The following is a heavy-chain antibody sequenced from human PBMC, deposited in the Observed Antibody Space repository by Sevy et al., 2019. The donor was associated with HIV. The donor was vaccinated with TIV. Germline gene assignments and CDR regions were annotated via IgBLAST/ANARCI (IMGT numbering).Heavy chain of an antibody. D-gene: IGHD3-3*01. V-gene: IGHV3-33*01. Sequence: GGSLRLSCAASGFTFSSYGMEWVRQAPGKGLEWVALIWYDGSNKYYADSVKGRFTISRDNSKNTLYLQMNSLRAEDTAVYYWAREAIFGVVTGGWFDPWGQGTLVTVSS. CDR3: AREAIFGVVTGGWFDP. CDR1: GFTFSSYG. J-gene: IGHJ5*02. CDR2: IWYDGSNK.